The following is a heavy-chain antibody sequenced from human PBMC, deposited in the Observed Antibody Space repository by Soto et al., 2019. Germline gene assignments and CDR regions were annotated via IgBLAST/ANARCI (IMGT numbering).Heavy chain of an antibody. Sequence: QVQLVQSGAEVKKPGSSVKVSCKASGGTFSSYTISWVRQAPGQGLEWMGRIIPILGIANYAQKFQGRVTITADKSTSTAYIELSSLRSEDTAVYYCAGGYDLGAFDIWGQGTMVTVSS. CDR2: IIPILGIA. CDR3: AGGYDLGAFDI. J-gene: IGHJ3*02. CDR1: GGTFSSYT. V-gene: IGHV1-69*02. D-gene: IGHD5-12*01.